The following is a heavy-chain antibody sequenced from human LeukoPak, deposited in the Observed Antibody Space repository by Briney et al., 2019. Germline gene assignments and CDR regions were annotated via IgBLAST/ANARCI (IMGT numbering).Heavy chain of an antibody. Sequence: GASVKVSCKASGYTFTSYYIHWVRQAPGQGLEWMGWINPNSGGTNYAQKFQGRVTITRNTSISTAYMELSSLRSEDTAVYYCARELNYYYGSGSGLIPYFDYWGQGTLVTVSS. CDR3: ARELNYYYGSGSGLIPYFDY. D-gene: IGHD3-10*01. CDR1: GYTFTSYY. CDR2: INPNSGGT. V-gene: IGHV1-2*02. J-gene: IGHJ4*02.